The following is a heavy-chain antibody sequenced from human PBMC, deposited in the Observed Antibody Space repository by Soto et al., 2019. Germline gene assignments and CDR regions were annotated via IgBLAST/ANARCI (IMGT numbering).Heavy chain of an antibody. J-gene: IGHJ5*02. V-gene: IGHV1-8*01. CDR2: MTPNSGIT. CDR1: GYTFTSYD. CDR3: ARLAWPGYCGGGSCPHNWFDP. Sequence: QVQLVQSGAEVKKPGASVKVSCKASGYTFTSYDIHWVRQSPGQGLEWMGWMTPNSGITGSAQRYQGRVTMTRNTSVSIAYMELSSLRSEDTAVYYCARLAWPGYCGGGSCPHNWFDPWGQGTLVTVSS. D-gene: IGHD2-15*01.